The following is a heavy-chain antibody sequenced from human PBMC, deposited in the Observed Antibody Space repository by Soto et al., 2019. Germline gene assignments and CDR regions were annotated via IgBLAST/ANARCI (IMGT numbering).Heavy chain of an antibody. D-gene: IGHD2-21*02. Sequence: ASETLSLTCTVSGGSISSYYWSWIRQPPGKGLGWIGYIYYSGSTNYNPSLKSRVTISVDTSKNQFSLKLSSVTAADTAVYYCARGLRDGFFDYWGQGTLVTVSS. J-gene: IGHJ4*02. V-gene: IGHV4-59*01. CDR1: GGSISSYY. CDR3: ARGLRDGFFDY. CDR2: IYYSGST.